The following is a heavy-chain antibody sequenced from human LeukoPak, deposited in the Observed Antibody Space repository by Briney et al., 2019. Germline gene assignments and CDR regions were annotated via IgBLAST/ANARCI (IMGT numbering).Heavy chain of an antibody. V-gene: IGHV1-69*05. Sequence: SVKVSCKASGGTFSSYAISWVRQAPGQGLEWMGGIIPIFGTANYAQKFQGRVTITTDESTSTAYMELSSLRSEDTAVYYCAREPMIVVDPHAFDIWGQGTMVTVSS. D-gene: IGHD3-22*01. J-gene: IGHJ3*02. CDR1: GGTFSSYA. CDR2: IIPIFGTA. CDR3: AREPMIVVDPHAFDI.